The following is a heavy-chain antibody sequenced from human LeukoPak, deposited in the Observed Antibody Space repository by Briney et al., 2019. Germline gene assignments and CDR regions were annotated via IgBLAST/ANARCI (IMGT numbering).Heavy chain of an antibody. CDR2: INPNSGGT. V-gene: IGHV1-2*06. D-gene: IGHD3-22*01. CDR3: ARGHRNYYDSSGYSRPTSRQTNWYFDL. CDR1: GYTFTGYY. Sequence: GASVKVSCTASGYTFTGYYMHWVRQAPGQGLEWMGRINPNSGGTNYAQKFQGRVTMTRDTSISTAYMELSRLRSDDTAVYYCARGHRNYYDSSGYSRPTSRQTNWYFDLWGRGTLVTVSS. J-gene: IGHJ2*01.